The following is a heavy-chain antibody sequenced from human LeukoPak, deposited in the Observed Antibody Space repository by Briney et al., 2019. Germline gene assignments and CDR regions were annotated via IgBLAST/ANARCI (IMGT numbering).Heavy chain of an antibody. V-gene: IGHV4-39*01. CDR1: GGSISSSSYY. J-gene: IGHJ5*01. Sequence: NPSETLSLTCTVSGGSISSSSYYWVWIRQPPGKGLEWIGSIYYSGSTYYNPSLKSRLTISIDTSKNQFSLKLSSVTAADTGVYYCARRPLSTKGFDSWGQGTLVTVSS. CDR3: ARRPLSTKGFDS. CDR2: IYYSGST. D-gene: IGHD2/OR15-2a*01.